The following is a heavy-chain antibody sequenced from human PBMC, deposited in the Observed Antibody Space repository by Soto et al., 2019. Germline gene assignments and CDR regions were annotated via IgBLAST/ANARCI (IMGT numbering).Heavy chain of an antibody. Sequence: QIQLVQSGGEVERPGASVTVSCEASGYIFTTYGLSWVRQTPAHGREWMGWISTDSGYTQYSQLLQGRVTMTRDTSTNTAYMELRDLTFDDTGIYYCARDRPPGSLYGMDAWGQGTAVTVSS. CDR1: GYIFTTYG. V-gene: IGHV1-18*01. J-gene: IGHJ6*02. CDR3: ARDRPPGSLYGMDA. CDR2: ISTDSGYT.